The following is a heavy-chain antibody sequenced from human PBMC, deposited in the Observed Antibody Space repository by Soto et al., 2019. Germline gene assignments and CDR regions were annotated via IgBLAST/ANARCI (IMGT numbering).Heavy chain of an antibody. CDR2: ITSNSDHI. J-gene: IGHJ4*02. Sequence: PGGSLRLSCAASGFMFSAYTMSWVRQAPGKGLEWLSSITSNSDHIDYADSVRGRFTVSRDNARKPLYLQMDSLGAEDTGVYYCATPYYYNHWGPGTLVTVSS. V-gene: IGHV3-21*01. CDR1: GFMFSAYT. CDR3: ATPYYYNH.